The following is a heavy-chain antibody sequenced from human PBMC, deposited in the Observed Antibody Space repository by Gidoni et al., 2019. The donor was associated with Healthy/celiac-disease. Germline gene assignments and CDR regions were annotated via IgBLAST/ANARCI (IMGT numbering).Heavy chain of an antibody. Sequence: EVQLLESGGGLVQPGGSLRLSCAASGFPFSSSAMSWVRPAPGKGLEWVSAISGSGGSTYYADSVKGRFTISRDNSKNTLYLQMNSLRAEDTAVYYCAKDSFGELLWKDWGQGTLVTVSS. V-gene: IGHV3-23*01. J-gene: IGHJ4*02. CDR3: AKDSFGELLWKD. CDR1: GFPFSSSA. D-gene: IGHD3-10*01. CDR2: ISGSGGST.